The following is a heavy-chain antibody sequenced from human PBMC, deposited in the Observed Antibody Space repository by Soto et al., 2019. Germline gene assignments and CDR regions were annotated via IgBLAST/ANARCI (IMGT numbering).Heavy chain of an antibody. V-gene: IGHV1-46*01. CDR3: ARKVGSGSYPNLNWFDP. Sequence: GASVKVSGKASGYTFTSYYMHWVRQAPGQGLEWMGIINPSGGSTSYAQKFQGRVTMTRDASTSTVYMELSSLRSEDTAVYYCARKVGSGSYPNLNWFDPWGQGTLVTVSS. CDR2: INPSGGST. CDR1: GYTFTSYY. D-gene: IGHD3-10*01. J-gene: IGHJ5*02.